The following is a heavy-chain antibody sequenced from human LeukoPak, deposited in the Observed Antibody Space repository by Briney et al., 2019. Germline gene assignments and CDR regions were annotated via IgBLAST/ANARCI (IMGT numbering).Heavy chain of an antibody. CDR1: GFTFSTYA. Sequence: GGSLRLSCAASGFTFSTYAMSWVRQAPGKGLEWVSGISGSGDSTYYVDSVKGRFTISRDNSKNTLYLQMNSLRAEDTAVYYCARGIAVAGSNHDAFDIWGQGTMVTVSS. D-gene: IGHD6-19*01. J-gene: IGHJ3*02. V-gene: IGHV3-23*01. CDR3: ARGIAVAGSNHDAFDI. CDR2: ISGSGDST.